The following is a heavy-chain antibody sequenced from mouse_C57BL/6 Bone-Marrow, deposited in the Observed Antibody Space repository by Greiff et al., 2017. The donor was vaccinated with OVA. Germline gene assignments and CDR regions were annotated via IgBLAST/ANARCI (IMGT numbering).Heavy chain of an antibody. Sequence: QVQLQQSGAELVRPGTSVKLSCKASGYTFTSYWMHWVKQRPGQGLEWIGVIDPSDSYTNYNQKFKGKATLTVDTSSSTAYMQLSSLTSEDSAVYYCARGGFYWGQGTTLTVSS. V-gene: IGHV1-59*01. CDR1: GYTFTSYW. CDR3: ARGGFY. J-gene: IGHJ2*01. CDR2: IDPSDSYT.